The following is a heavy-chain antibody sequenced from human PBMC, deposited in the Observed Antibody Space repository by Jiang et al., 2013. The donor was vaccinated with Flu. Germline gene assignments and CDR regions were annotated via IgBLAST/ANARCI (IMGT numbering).Heavy chain of an antibody. J-gene: IGHJ4*02. Sequence: VQLLESGGGVVQPGRSLRLSCAASGFTFSSYGMHWVRQAPGKGLEWVAVIWYDGSNKYYADSVKGRFTISRDNSKNTLYLQMNSLRAEDTAVYYCARDRGNGDYEGFGVDYWGQGTLVTVSS. D-gene: IGHD4-17*01. CDR2: IWYDGSNK. V-gene: IGHV3-33*01. CDR1: GFTFSSYG. CDR3: ARDRGNGDYEGFGVDY.